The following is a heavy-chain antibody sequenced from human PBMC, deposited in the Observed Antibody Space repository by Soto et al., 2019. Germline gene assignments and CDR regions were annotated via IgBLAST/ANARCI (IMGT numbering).Heavy chain of an antibody. CDR1: GYMFTSDD. D-gene: IGHD3-10*01. J-gene: IGHJ4*02. V-gene: IGHV1-8*01. CDR3: ARGITRGVDY. CDR2: MSPARGDT. Sequence: QVQLVQSGAEVKPPGASVKVSCETSGYMFTSDDINWVRQATGQRPEWIGWMSPARGDTGFAQSFQGRVTMTRTTSTHTAYMELSDLTSEDTALYYCARGITRGVDYWGQGTLVTVSS.